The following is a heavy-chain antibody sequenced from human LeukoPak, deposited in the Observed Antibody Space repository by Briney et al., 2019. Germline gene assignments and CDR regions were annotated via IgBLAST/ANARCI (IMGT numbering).Heavy chain of an antibody. D-gene: IGHD4-17*01. Sequence: SETLSLTCTVSGGSIRSYYRSWVRQAPGQELDWIGFISDSGSTNSNPSLQSRVTISEDTSKNPLSMKLSSVTAADTAVYHCARMAYGDAHLYWYFDLWGRGTLVTVSS. J-gene: IGHJ2*01. CDR1: GGSIRSYY. V-gene: IGHV4-59*01. CDR3: ARMAYGDAHLYWYFDL. CDR2: ISDSGST.